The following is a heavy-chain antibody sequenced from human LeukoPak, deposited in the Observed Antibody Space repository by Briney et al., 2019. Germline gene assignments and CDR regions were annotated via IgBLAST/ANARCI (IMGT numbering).Heavy chain of an antibody. D-gene: IGHD1-26*01. CDR2: VTGSGEST. CDR1: GFTFSSYA. J-gene: IGHJ4*02. V-gene: IGHV3-23*01. CDR3: ARDTQVGATTYYFDY. Sequence: PGGSLRLSSAASGFTFSSYAMSWVRQAPGKGLEWVSAVTGSGESTYYADSVKGRFTISRDNSKNTLYLQMNSLRAEDTAVYYCARDTQVGATTYYFDYWGQGALVTVSS.